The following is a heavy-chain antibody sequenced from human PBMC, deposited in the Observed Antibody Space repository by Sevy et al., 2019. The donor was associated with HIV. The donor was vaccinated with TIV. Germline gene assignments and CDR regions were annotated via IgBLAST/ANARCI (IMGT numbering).Heavy chain of an antibody. Sequence: GGSLRLSCAASGFTFSSYAMHWVRQAPGKGLEWMAVISYDGSNKYYADSVKGRFTISRDNSKNTLYLQMNSLRAEDKAVYYCARGRGGYASGEEKLPGVYYYYGMDVWGQGTTVTVSS. CDR2: ISYDGSNK. V-gene: IGHV3-30-3*01. CDR1: GFTFSSYA. J-gene: IGHJ6*02. CDR3: ARGRGGYASGEEKLPGVYYYYGMDV. D-gene: IGHD3-10*01.